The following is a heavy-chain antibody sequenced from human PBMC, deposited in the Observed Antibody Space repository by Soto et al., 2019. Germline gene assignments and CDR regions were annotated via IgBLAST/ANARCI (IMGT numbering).Heavy chain of an antibody. CDR2: ISGSGGST. D-gene: IGHD5-12*01. CDR1: GFTFSSYA. Sequence: PGGSLRVSCAASGFTFSSYAMSWGRQAPWKGLEWVSAISGSGGSTYYADSVKGRFTISRDNSKNTLYLQMNSLRAEDTAVYYCAKMMAAITPRPVSAFDIWGQGTMVTVSS. V-gene: IGHV3-23*01. J-gene: IGHJ3*02. CDR3: AKMMAAITPRPVSAFDI.